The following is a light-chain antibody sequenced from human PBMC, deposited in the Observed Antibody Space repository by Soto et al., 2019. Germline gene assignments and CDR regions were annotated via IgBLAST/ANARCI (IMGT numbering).Light chain of an antibody. CDR1: QSVSSSY. CDR3: QQYGSSPPWT. Sequence: EIVLTQSPGTLSLSPGARATLSCRASQSVSSSYLAWYQQKPGQAPRLLIYGASSRATGIPDRFSGSGSGTDFTLTISRLEPEDFPVYYCQQYGSSPPWTFGQGTKVEIK. J-gene: IGKJ1*01. CDR2: GAS. V-gene: IGKV3-20*01.